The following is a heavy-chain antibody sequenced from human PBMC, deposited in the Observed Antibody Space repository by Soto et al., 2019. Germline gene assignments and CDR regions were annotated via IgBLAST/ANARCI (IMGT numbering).Heavy chain of an antibody. V-gene: IGHV3-11*01. CDR2: ISHSGKTI. CDR1: GFTFRDYY. J-gene: IGHJ3*01. Sequence: PGGSLRVSCATSGFTFRDYYFSWIRQAPGKGLEWISYISHSGKTIYYADSVKGRFTISRDDAKNTLYLQMNSLRAEDTAMYYCTRRDSGAFDVWGHGTMVTVS. CDR3: TRRDSGAFDV.